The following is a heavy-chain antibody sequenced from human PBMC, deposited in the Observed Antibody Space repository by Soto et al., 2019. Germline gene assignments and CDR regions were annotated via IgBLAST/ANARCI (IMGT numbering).Heavy chain of an antibody. Sequence: EVQLVESGGGLVLPGGTLRLSCAASGFTFSTYWMTWVRQAPGRGLEWVANIKHDGSEKYYLDSVRGRFTVSRDNARHSLSLRMNSLSGDDTAVYYCWGVGGYSDGKVDSWGQGTLVSVSS. CDR2: IKHDGSEK. J-gene: IGHJ4*02. CDR1: GFTFSTYW. CDR3: WGVGGYSDGKVDS. V-gene: IGHV3-7*03. D-gene: IGHD5-18*01.